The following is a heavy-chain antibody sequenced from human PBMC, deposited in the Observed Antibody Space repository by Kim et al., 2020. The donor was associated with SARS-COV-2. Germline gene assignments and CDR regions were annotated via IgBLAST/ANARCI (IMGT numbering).Heavy chain of an antibody. Sequence: FADGGKGRFNMSYDNSKNTLYLQMDSLSAEDTAIYYCVKVGGGTVLGYWGQGALVTVSS. V-gene: IGHV3-23*01. CDR3: VKVGGGTVLGY. J-gene: IGHJ4*02. D-gene: IGHD3-16*01.